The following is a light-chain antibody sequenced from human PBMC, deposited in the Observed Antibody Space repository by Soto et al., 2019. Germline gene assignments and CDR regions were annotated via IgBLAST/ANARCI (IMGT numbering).Light chain of an antibody. CDR2: TDN. J-gene: IGLJ2*01. CDR3: AAWDDSLSGPV. V-gene: IGLV1-47*02. Sequence: QSVLTQPPSASGTPGQRVTISCSGSDSNIGRNFVYWYQQVPGTAPKLLIFTDNQRPAGVPDRFSGSKSGTSGSLAISGLRSDDEGDYYCAAWDDSLSGPVFGGGTQLTVL. CDR1: DSNIGRNF.